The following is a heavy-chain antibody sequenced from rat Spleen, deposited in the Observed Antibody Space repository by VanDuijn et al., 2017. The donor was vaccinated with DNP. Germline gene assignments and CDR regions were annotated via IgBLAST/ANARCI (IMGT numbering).Heavy chain of an antibody. CDR3: ANPGYAHWFAY. Sequence: EVQLVESGGDLVQPGRSLKLSCAASGFTFSNYDMAWVRQAPTKGLEWVASISPSGGSTYYRDSVKGRFTVSRDNAKSSLYLQMDSLRSEDTATYYCANPGYAHWFAYWGQGTLVTVSS. CDR1: GFTFSNYD. D-gene: IGHD1-11*01. V-gene: IGHV5-25*01. J-gene: IGHJ3*01. CDR2: ISPSGGST.